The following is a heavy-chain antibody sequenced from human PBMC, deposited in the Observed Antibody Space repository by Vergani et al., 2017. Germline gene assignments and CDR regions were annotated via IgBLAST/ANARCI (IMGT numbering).Heavy chain of an antibody. CDR1: GGSISSYY. CDR2: IYYSGST. V-gene: IGHV4-59*01. D-gene: IGHD1-1*01. Sequence: QVQLQESGPGLVKPSETLSLTCTVSGGSISSYYWSWIRQPPGKGLEWIGYIYYSGSTNYNPSLKSRVTISVDTSKNQFSLKLSSVTAADTAGYYCARDNEGAGNWFDPGGEGSLVTGSS. J-gene: IGHJ5*02. CDR3: ARDNEGAGNWFDP.